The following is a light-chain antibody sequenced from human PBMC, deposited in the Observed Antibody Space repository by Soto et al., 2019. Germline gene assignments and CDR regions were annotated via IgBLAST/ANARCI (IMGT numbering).Light chain of an antibody. Sequence: AIQMTQSPSSLSASVGDRVTITCRASQDIGNALGWFQQKPGKAPKLLIYAASTLQSGVPSRFSVSATGTDFTLTISSLQTEYFATYYCLQDVNYIWTFGQGTRVE. CDR3: LQDVNYIWT. V-gene: IGKV1-6*01. CDR2: AAS. CDR1: QDIGNA. J-gene: IGKJ1*01.